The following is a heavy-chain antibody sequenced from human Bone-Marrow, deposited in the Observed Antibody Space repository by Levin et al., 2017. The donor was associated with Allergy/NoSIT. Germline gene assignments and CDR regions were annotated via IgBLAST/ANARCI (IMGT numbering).Heavy chain of an antibody. D-gene: IGHD5-12*01. Sequence: ASVKVSCKASGGTFSSYAISWVRQAPGQGLEWMGGIIPIFGTANYAQKFQGRVTITADESTSTAYMELSSLRSEDTAVYYCARNSGYDYLGPKPIDYWGQGTLVTVSS. CDR3: ARNSGYDYLGPKPIDY. CDR2: IIPIFGTA. CDR1: GGTFSSYA. J-gene: IGHJ4*02. V-gene: IGHV1-69*13.